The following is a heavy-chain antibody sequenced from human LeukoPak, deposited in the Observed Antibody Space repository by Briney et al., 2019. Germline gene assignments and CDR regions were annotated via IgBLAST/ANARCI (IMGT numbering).Heavy chain of an antibody. J-gene: IGHJ4*02. CDR2: ISYDGSNK. CDR1: GFTFSSYA. Sequence: PGRSLRLSCAASGFTFSSYAVHWVRQAPGKGLEWVAVISYDGSNKYYADSVKGRFTISRDNSKNTLYLQMNSLRAEDTAVYYCARITMVRGGYFDYWGQGTLVTVSS. CDR3: ARITMVRGGYFDY. D-gene: IGHD3-10*01. V-gene: IGHV3-30*04.